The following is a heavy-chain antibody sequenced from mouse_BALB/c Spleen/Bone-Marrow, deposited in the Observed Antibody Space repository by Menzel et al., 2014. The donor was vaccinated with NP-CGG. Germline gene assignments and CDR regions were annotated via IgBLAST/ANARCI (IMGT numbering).Heavy chain of an antibody. D-gene: IGHD1-2*01. J-gene: IGHJ4*01. V-gene: IGHV14-3*02. CDR1: VFNIKDTY. Sequence: VQLPQTGAELVKPGPPVQLPCTASVFNIKDTYMHWVKQRPEQGLEWIGRIDPANGNTKYDPKFQGKPTITADTSSNTAYLQLSSLTSEDTAVYYGARLCNYGSSYAMDYWGQGTPVPVTS. CDR3: ARLCNYGSSYAMDY. CDR2: IDPANGNT.